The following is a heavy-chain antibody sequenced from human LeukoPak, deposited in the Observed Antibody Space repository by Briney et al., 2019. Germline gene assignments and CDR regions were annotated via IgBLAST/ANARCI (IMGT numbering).Heavy chain of an antibody. D-gene: IGHD6-19*01. CDR2: IYYSGST. CDR1: GGSISSYY. Sequence: SETLSLTCTDSGGSISSYYWSWIRQPPGKGLEWIGYIYYSGSTNYNPSLKSRVTISVDTSKNQFSLKLSSVTAADTAVYYCARGDYSGWTDYWGQGTLVTVSS. J-gene: IGHJ4*02. V-gene: IGHV4-59*01. CDR3: ARGDYSGWTDY.